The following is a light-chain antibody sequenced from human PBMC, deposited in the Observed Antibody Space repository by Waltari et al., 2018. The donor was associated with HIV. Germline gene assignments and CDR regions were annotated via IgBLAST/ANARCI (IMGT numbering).Light chain of an antibody. CDR1: QSVSSN. CDR2: GAS. V-gene: IGKV3-15*01. Sequence: EIVMTQSPATLSVSPGERATLSCRASQSVSSNLAWYQQKPGQAPRLLISGASTTATGIPARFSGSGSGTEFTLTISSLQSEDFAVYYCQQYNNWPPAFGQGTRLEI. J-gene: IGKJ5*01. CDR3: QQYNNWPPA.